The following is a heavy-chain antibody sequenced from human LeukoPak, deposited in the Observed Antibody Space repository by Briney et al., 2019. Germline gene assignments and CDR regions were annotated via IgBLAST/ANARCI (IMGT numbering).Heavy chain of an antibody. Sequence: SETLSLTCAVHGESRSNYYCSWTRQPPGKGLEWIGETNPGGSANYNPSLKSRVIISVDTSKNQFTLKVASVTAADTAIYYCARRPYGLIRAINGPTGHWFDAWGLGTLVTVSS. V-gene: IGHV4-34*01. CDR3: ARRPYGLIRAINGPTGHWFDA. CDR2: TNPGGSA. D-gene: IGHD2-8*01. CDR1: GESRSNYY. J-gene: IGHJ5*02.